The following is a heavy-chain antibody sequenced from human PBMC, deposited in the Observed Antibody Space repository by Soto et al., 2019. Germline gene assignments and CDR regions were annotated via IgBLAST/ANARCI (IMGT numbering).Heavy chain of an antibody. V-gene: IGHV3-15*01. D-gene: IGHD2-21*01. CDR2: IKSKTDGGTT. CDR3: TTGLHIPQGPNDAFDI. CDR1: VFAVSNSW. Sequence: PGGALTLSCAASVFAVSNSWMSWFRQAPVRVLEWVGRIKSKTDGGTTDYAAPVKGRFTISRDDSKNTLYLQMNSLKTEDTAVYYCTTGLHIPQGPNDAFDIWGQGTMVTVSS. J-gene: IGHJ3*02.